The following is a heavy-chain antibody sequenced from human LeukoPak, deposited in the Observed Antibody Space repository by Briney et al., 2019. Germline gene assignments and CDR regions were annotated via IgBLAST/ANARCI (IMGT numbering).Heavy chain of an antibody. CDR2: IIPSGGST. CDR3: ARWWDDGSGYSYLYGMDA. CDR1: GYTFTSYY. J-gene: IGHJ6*02. V-gene: IGHV1-46*01. D-gene: IGHD3-22*01. Sequence: ASVKVSCKASGYTFTSYYMHWVRQAPGQGLEWMGIIIPSGGSTSYAQKFQGRVTTTRDTSTSTVYMELSSLRSEDTAVYYCARWWDDGSGYSYLYGMDAWGQGTTVTVSS.